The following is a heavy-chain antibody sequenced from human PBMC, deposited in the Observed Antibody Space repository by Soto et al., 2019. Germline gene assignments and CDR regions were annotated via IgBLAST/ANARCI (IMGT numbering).Heavy chain of an antibody. CDR2: VHHSGNT. CDR3: ARGYYDSNGQSNTFDI. D-gene: IGHD3-22*01. V-gene: IGHV4-59*01. J-gene: IGHJ3*02. CDR1: GASISSSY. Sequence: AETLSLTCTVSGASISSSYWSWRRQSPGKGLEWIGHVHHSGNTNYNPSLKSRVTMSVDTSRNQFSVKLRSVTTADTAVYYCARGYYDSNGQSNTFDIWGQGTMVTVSS.